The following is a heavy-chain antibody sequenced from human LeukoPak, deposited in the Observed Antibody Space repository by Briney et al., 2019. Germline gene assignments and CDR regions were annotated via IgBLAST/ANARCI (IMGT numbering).Heavy chain of an antibody. CDR2: IYYSGST. V-gene: IGHV4-59*01. Sequence: SETLSLTCAVYGGSFSGYYWSWIRQPPGKGLEWIGYIYYSGSTNYNPSLKSRVTISVDTSKNQFSLKLSSVTAADTAVYYCARPSTDSGSYYRDAFDIWGQGTMVTVSS. CDR3: ARPSTDSGSYYRDAFDI. J-gene: IGHJ3*02. D-gene: IGHD1-26*01. CDR1: GGSFSGYY.